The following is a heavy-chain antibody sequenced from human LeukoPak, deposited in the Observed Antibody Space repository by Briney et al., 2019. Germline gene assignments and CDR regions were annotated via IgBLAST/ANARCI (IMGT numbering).Heavy chain of an antibody. J-gene: IGHJ4*02. D-gene: IGHD6-13*01. CDR2: ISYDGSTK. Sequence: PGESLRLSCAASGFTFSSYGMHWVRQAPGKGMEWVAVISYDGSTKYYADSVKGQFTTSRDNSKNTLYLQMDSLRAEDTAVYYCAKAAAGTEYYFEYWGQGTLVTVSS. CDR3: AKAAAGTEYYFEY. CDR1: GFTFSSYG. V-gene: IGHV3-30*18.